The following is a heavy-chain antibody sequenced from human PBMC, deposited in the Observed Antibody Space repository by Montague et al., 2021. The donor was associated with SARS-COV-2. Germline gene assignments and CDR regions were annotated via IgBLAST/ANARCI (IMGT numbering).Heavy chain of an antibody. CDR3: ARGGERSLLERPLDY. CDR1: GASFSGYH. V-gene: IGHV4-34*01. D-gene: IGHD3-16*01. Sequence: SETRSLTCAVYGASFSGYHWTWIRQSPGRGLEWIGEVIHSGKTSYNPSLHSRLTMSVDTYKKEFSLRLSSVTAADTAVYYCARGGERSLLERPLDYWGQGTLVTVSS. CDR2: VIHSGKT. J-gene: IGHJ4*02.